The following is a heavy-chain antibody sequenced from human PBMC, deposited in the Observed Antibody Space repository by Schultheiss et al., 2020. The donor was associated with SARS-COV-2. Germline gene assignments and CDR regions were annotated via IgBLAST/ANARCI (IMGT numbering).Heavy chain of an antibody. CDR2: INPNSGGT. D-gene: IGHD2-2*02. V-gene: IGHV1-2*02. Sequence: ASVKVSCKASGYTLTGYYVHWVRQAPGQGLEWMGWINPNSGGTNYAQKFQGRVTMTRDTSIGTAYMGLSSLRSDDTAVYFCARDCSSTSCYTRAFDIWGQGTMVTVSS. CDR1: GYTLTGYY. CDR3: ARDCSSTSCYTRAFDI. J-gene: IGHJ3*02.